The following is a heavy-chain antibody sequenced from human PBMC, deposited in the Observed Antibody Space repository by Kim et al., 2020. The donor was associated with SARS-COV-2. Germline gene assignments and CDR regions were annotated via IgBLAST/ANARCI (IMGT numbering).Heavy chain of an antibody. Sequence: GGSLRLSCAASGFSFSSYGLHWVRQAPGKGLEWVAYISYDARDKFYADSVKGRFTISRDNSKNTLYLQTNSLRVEDTAVFYCASGPVDPKDGWYFDLWGRGTRVTVSS. J-gene: IGHJ2*01. D-gene: IGHD5-12*01. V-gene: IGHV3-33*01. CDR1: GFSFSSYG. CDR3: ASGPVDPKDGWYFDL. CDR2: ISYDARDK.